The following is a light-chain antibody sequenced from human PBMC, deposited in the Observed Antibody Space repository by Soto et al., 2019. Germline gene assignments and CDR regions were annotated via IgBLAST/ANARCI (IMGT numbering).Light chain of an antibody. CDR3: QQYNSYSLT. CDR2: DAS. J-gene: IGKJ4*01. CDR1: QSISSW. Sequence: DIQMTQSPSTLSASVGDRVTITCRASQSISSWLAWYQQKQGKAPKLLIYDASSLESGVPSRFSGSGSGTEFTLTISSLQPDDVATYYCQQYNSYSLTFGGGTKVEIK. V-gene: IGKV1-5*01.